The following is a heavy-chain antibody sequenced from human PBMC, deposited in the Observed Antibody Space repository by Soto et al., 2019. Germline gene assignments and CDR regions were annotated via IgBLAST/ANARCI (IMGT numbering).Heavy chain of an antibody. CDR1: GFTFSSYA. J-gene: IGHJ4*02. D-gene: IGHD4-17*01. CDR2: INGGDGST. CDR3: AKIPIMTTVTPYFDY. Sequence: EVQLLESGGGLVQPGGSLRLSCAASGFTFSSYAMSWVRQAPGKGLEWVSTINGGDGSTYYGDPVKGRFTISRDDSKNTLYLQMNSLRAEDTAVYYCAKIPIMTTVTPYFDYWGQGTLVTVCS. V-gene: IGHV3-23*01.